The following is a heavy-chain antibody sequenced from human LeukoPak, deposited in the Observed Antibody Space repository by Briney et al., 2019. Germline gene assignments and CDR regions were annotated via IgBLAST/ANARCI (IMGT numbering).Heavy chain of an antibody. CDR1: GFTFSSYA. Sequence: GGSLRLSCAASGFTFSSYAMSWVRQAPGKGLEWVSVIYSGGSTYYADSVKGRFTISRDNSKNTLYLQMNSLRAEDTAVYYCARVRSSGATHDYWGQGTLVTVSS. CDR3: ARVRSSGATHDY. V-gene: IGHV3-66*01. J-gene: IGHJ4*02. D-gene: IGHD6-19*01. CDR2: IYSGGST.